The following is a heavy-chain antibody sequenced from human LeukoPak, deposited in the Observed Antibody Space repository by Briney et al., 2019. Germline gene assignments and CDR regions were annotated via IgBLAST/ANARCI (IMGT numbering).Heavy chain of an antibody. J-gene: IGHJ4*01. V-gene: IGHV4-59*08. D-gene: IGHD3-22*01. CDR1: GASINNNF. Sequence: SETLSLTCTVSGASINNNFLTWIRQPPGKGLEWIGYIYSSGSANYNPSLKSRVIISGDTSKNQISLNLTSVTAADTAVYFCARHRDYYDTWRHGTLVTVSS. CDR3: ARHRDYYDT. CDR2: IYSSGSA.